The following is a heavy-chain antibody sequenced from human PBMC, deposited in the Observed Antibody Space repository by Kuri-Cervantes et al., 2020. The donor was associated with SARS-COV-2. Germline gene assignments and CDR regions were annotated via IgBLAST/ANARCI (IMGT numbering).Heavy chain of an antibody. J-gene: IGHJ3*02. Sequence: GSLRLSCVVSGGAINTYNWWTWVRQPPGKGLQWIGEIFHDGSTKFNPSLSLRGRVTMSLDKSKNQFSLNLTSVTAVDTAVYYCARESTYTFDIWGQGTLVTVSS. CDR1: GGAINTYNW. CDR2: IFHDGST. D-gene: IGHD2-2*02. V-gene: IGHV4-4*02. CDR3: ARESTYTFDI.